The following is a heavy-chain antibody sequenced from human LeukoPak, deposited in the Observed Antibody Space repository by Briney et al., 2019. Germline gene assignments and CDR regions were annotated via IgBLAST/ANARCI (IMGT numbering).Heavy chain of an antibody. CDR1: NASVSSYY. J-gene: IGHJ6*02. V-gene: IGHV4-59*08. CDR3: ARIYGDYVFYYAMDV. CDR2: IFHRGRT. Sequence: SETLSLTCTVSNASVSSYYWSWIRQPPGKGLEWIGYIFHRGRTNYNPSLKSRITISMDTSKNQVSLKLNPVTAADTAVYYCARIYGDYVFYYAMDVWGQGTTVTVSS. D-gene: IGHD4-17*01.